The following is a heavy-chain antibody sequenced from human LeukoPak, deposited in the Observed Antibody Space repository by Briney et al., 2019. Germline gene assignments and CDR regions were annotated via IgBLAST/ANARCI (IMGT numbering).Heavy chain of an antibody. J-gene: IGHJ4*02. Sequence: GGSQRLSRAASGFTFSSYGMHWVRQAPGKGLEWVAFIRYDGSNKYYADSVKGRFTISRDNSKNTLYLQMNSLRAEDTAVYYCAKLPYSGSYYGVDYWGQGTLVTVSS. V-gene: IGHV3-30*02. CDR1: GFTFSSYG. CDR3: AKLPYSGSYYGVDY. D-gene: IGHD1-26*01. CDR2: IRYDGSNK.